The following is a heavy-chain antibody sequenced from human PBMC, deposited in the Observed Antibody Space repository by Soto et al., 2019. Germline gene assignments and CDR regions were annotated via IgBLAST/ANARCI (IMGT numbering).Heavy chain of an antibody. CDR1: GGSISSSNW. D-gene: IGHD3-22*01. J-gene: IGHJ4*02. Sequence: SETLSLTCAVSGGSISSSNWWSWVRQPPGKGLEWIGEIYHSGSTNYNPSLKSRVTISVDKSKNQFSLKLSSVTAADTAVYYCARLIKRRITMIVVVLDYWGQGTLVTVSS. CDR2: IYHSGST. CDR3: ARLIKRRITMIVVVLDY. V-gene: IGHV4-4*02.